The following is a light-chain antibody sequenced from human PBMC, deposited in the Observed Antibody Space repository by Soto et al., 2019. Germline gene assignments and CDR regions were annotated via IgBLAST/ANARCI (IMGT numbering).Light chain of an antibody. CDR3: LQSYSPPFT. Sequence: DIQMTQSPSSLSASVGDRVTITCRASQTFTTYLNWYQQKPGKAPKLLIYAASSLQRGVPSRFSGSGSGTEFTLTIASLQPEDFATYYCLQSYSPPFTFGPGTKVYIK. CDR2: AAS. V-gene: IGKV1-39*01. J-gene: IGKJ3*01. CDR1: QTFTTY.